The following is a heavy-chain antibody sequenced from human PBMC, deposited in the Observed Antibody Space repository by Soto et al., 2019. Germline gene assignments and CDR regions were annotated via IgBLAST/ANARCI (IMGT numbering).Heavy chain of an antibody. V-gene: IGHV3-33*01. D-gene: IGHD5-12*01. CDR1: GFTFSSYG. J-gene: IGHJ5*02. Sequence: QVQLVESGGGVVQPGRSLRLSCAASGFTFSSYGMHWVRQAPGKGLEWVAVIWYEGSNKYYAESVKGRFTISRDNSKNTLYLQMNSLRAEETAVYYCARDGGCRDGYTVGCNWFDPWCQGTLVTVSS. CDR3: ARDGGCRDGYTVGCNWFDP. CDR2: IWYEGSNK.